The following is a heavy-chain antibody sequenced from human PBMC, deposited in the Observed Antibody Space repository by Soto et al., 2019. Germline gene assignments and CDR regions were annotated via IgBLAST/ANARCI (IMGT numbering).Heavy chain of an antibody. CDR2: ISGSGGST. V-gene: IGHV3-23*01. CDR1: GFTFSSYS. D-gene: IGHD2-2*01. J-gene: IGHJ4*02. Sequence: GGSLRLSCAASGFTFSSYSMSWVRHAPGKGLEWVSAISGSGGSTYYADSVKGRFTISRDNSKNTLYLQMNSLRAEDTAVYYCAKDHSVVVAAARGGFDYWGKGTLVTVAS. CDR3: AKDHSVVVAAARGGFDY.